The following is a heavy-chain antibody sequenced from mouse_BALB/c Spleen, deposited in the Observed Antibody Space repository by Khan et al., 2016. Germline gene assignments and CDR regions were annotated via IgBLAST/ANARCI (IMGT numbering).Heavy chain of an antibody. CDR1: GFTFSSYA. CDR2: ICSGGSS. Sequence: EVELVESGGGLVKPGGSLYLSCAASGFTFSSYAMSWVRQTPEKRLEWVASICSGGSSFYPDILKARFTISRDNARNLVYLQMSSLRSEDTAMYYWASKVYYFDYWGQGTTLTVSS. CDR3: ASKVYYFDY. V-gene: IGHV5-6-5*01. J-gene: IGHJ2*01.